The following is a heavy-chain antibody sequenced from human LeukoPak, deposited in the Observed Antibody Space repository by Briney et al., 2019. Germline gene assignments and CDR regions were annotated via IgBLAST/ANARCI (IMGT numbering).Heavy chain of an antibody. CDR3: ARDGTRELLGAPFDY. D-gene: IGHD1-26*01. Sequence: TSETLSLTCTVSGGSISSYYWSWIRQPAGKGLEWIGRIYTSGSTNYNPSLKSRVTISVDTSKNQFSLKLSSVTAADTAVYYCARDGTRELLGAPFDYWGQGTLVTVSS. V-gene: IGHV4-4*07. J-gene: IGHJ4*02. CDR1: GGSISSYY. CDR2: IYTSGST.